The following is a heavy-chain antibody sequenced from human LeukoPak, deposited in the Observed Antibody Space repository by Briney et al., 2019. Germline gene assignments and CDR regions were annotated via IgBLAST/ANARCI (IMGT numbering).Heavy chain of an antibody. Sequence: ASVKVSCKASGYTFTSYGISWVRRAPGQGLEWMGWISAYNGNTNYAQKLQGRVTMTTDTSTSTAYMKLRSLRSDDTAVYYCARDLRRYCSGGSCLTEGYFDYWGQGTLVTVSS. J-gene: IGHJ4*02. V-gene: IGHV1-18*01. CDR2: ISAYNGNT. CDR3: ARDLRRYCSGGSCLTEGYFDY. CDR1: GYTFTSYG. D-gene: IGHD2-15*01.